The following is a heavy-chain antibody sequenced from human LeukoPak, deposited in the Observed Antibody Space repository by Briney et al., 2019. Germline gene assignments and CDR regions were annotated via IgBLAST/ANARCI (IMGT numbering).Heavy chain of an antibody. CDR3: ARGAQYDY. J-gene: IGHJ4*02. CDR2: IYYSGST. Sequence: PSETLSLTCTVSGGSISSYYWRWIRQPTGKGLAGIGYIYYSGSTNYNPSLKGRVTISVYTSKNRFTLKLSSVTASDTAVYYCARGAQYDYWGQGTLVTVSS. D-gene: IGHD4-11*01. V-gene: IGHV4-59*08. CDR1: GGSISSYY.